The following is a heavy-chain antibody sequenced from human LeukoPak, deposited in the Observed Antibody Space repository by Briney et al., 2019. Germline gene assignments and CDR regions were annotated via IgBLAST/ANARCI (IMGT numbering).Heavy chain of an antibody. V-gene: IGHV1-69*01. D-gene: IGHD1-26*01. CDR2: IIPKLGTA. CDR1: GGTFSSDA. Sequence: SVKVSCKASGGTFSSDAISWVRQAPGQGPEWMGGIIPKLGTANYAQKFRGRVTITADESTTTVYMELSSLRSEDTAVYYCAREKGSWGVFDYWGQGTLVTVSS. CDR3: AREKGSWGVFDY. J-gene: IGHJ4*02.